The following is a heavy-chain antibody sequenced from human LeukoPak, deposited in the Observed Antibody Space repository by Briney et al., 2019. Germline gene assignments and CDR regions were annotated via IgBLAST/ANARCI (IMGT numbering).Heavy chain of an antibody. J-gene: IGHJ3*02. CDR1: GVSISSSNSY. D-gene: IGHD1-26*01. Sequence: SETLSLTCTVSGVSISSSNSYWGWIRQPPGKGLEWIGSIYYSGSTYYNPSLKSRVTISVDTSKNQFSLKLSSVTAADTAVYYCARPNSGSYPNDAFDIWGQGTMVTVSS. V-gene: IGHV4-39*01. CDR3: ARPNSGSYPNDAFDI. CDR2: IYYSGST.